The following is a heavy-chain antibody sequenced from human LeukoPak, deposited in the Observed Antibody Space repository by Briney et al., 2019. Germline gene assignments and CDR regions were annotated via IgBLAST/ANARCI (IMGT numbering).Heavy chain of an antibody. Sequence: GGSMRLSCAASGFTVSNNYMSWVRQAPGKGLEWVSVIYSGGSTYYADSVRGRFTISRDNSKNTLFLHMNSLRAEDTAVYYCARGGYSYGSDYWGQGTLDTVSS. CDR2: IYSGGST. D-gene: IGHD5-18*01. V-gene: IGHV3-53*01. CDR1: GFTVSNNY. J-gene: IGHJ4*02. CDR3: ARGGYSYGSDY.